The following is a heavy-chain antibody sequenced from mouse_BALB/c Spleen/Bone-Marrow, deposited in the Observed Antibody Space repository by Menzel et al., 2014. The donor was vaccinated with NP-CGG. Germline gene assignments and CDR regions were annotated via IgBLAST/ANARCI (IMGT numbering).Heavy chain of an antibody. CDR1: GFTFSSFG. CDR2: ISSGSNNI. J-gene: IGHJ2*01. V-gene: IGHV5-17*02. D-gene: IGHD1-1*01. CDR3: ARGYYGSPFDY. Sequence: EVKLMESGGGLVQPGGSRKLSCAASGFTFSSFGMHWVRQAPEKGLEWVAYISSGSNNIFYADTVKGRFTISRDNPKNTLFLQMTSLRSEDTAMYYCARGYYGSPFDYWGQGTTLTVSS.